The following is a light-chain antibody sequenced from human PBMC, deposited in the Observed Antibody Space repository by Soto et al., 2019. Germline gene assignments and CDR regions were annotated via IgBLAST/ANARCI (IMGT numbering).Light chain of an antibody. CDR1: SSDVGGYDY. CDR3: TSFTSSSTWV. CDR2: DVS. V-gene: IGLV2-11*01. Sequence: QSALTQPRSVSGSPGQSVTISCTGTSSDVGGYDYVSWYQQHPGKAPKFMIYDVSKRPSGVPDRFSGSKSGNTASLTISELQAEDEADYYCTSFTSSSTWVFGGGTKLTVL. J-gene: IGLJ3*02.